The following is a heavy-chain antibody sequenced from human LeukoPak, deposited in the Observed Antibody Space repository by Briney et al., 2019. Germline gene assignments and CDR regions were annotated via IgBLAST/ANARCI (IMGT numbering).Heavy chain of an antibody. D-gene: IGHD3-10*01. J-gene: IGHJ5*02. V-gene: IGHV3-23*01. Sequence: PEGSLRLSCAASGFTFSSYAPSWVRQAPGKGLEWVSTLSDRTYYADSVQGRFTISRDNSKDTLYLQMDSLRTDDTAEYFCARSRGPGSHWFDPWGQGTLVTVSS. CDR3: ARSRGPGSHWFDP. CDR2: LSDRT. CDR1: GFTFSSYA.